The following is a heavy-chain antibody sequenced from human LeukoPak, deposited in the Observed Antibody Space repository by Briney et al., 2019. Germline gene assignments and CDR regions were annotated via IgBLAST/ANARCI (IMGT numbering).Heavy chain of an antibody. J-gene: IGHJ5*02. Sequence: ASVKVSCKASRYTFTSYDINWVRQATGQGLEWMGWMNPNSGNTGYAQKFQGRVTMTRNTSISTAYMELSSLRSEDTAVYYCARGDYDFWSGYRFDPWGQGTLVTVSS. CDR1: RYTFTSYD. V-gene: IGHV1-8*01. CDR2: MNPNSGNT. D-gene: IGHD3-3*01. CDR3: ARGDYDFWSGYRFDP.